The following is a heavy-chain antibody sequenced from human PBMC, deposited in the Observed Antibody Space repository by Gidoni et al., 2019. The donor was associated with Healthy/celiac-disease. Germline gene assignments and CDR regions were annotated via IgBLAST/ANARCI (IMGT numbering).Heavy chain of an antibody. D-gene: IGHD3-22*01. CDR3: ARDGFEYYYDSSGYRGEFGY. V-gene: IGHV3-30*01. CDR2: ISYDGRNK. Sequence: QVQLGESGGGVVQPGRSLRLTCSASGFHCSSYALHWVRQAPGKGLECVAVISYDGRNKYYADSVKCRFTISRDNSKYPLYLPRNSLRAEDTAVYYCARDGFEYYYDSSGYRGEFGYWGQGTLVTV. J-gene: IGHJ4*02. CDR1: GFHCSSYA.